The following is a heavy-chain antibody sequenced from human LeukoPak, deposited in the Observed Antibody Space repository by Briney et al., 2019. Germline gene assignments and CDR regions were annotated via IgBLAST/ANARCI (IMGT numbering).Heavy chain of an antibody. CDR2: IRGMGGRT. D-gene: IGHD2-21*02. Sequence: GGSRRLSGAASRFTFSSYAMTGVGQAPGKGREWVEAIRGMGGRTYYADSVKGRFTISRDNSKNTLSLQMNSLRDEDTATYYCAKEVYCGRDCYNPGYGVDVWGQGTTVTVSS. CDR3: AKEVYCGRDCYNPGYGVDV. CDR1: RFTFSSYA. V-gene: IGHV3-23*01. J-gene: IGHJ6*02.